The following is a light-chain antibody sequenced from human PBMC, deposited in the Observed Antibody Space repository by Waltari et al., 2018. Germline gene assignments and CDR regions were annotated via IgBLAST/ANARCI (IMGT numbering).Light chain of an antibody. Sequence: DVVMTQSPLSLPVTLGQPASISCRSSQSLVSRDGNTYFNWFHQRPGQSPRRLLYKVSSRDSGVPDRFGGRGSGSDFTLGISRVEAEDVGVYYCMQGTHWPWTFGQGTKVEIK. V-gene: IGKV2-30*01. J-gene: IGKJ1*01. CDR1: QSLVSRDGNTY. CDR2: KVS. CDR3: MQGTHWPWT.